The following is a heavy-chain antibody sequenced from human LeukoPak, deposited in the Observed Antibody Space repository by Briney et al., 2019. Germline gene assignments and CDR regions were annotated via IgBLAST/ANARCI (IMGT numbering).Heavy chain of an antibody. Sequence: PGGSLRLSCAASGFIFSSYAMSWVRQAPGKGLEWVSAISGSGGSTNYADSVKGRFTISRDNSKNTVYLQMNSLRAEDTAVYYCAKDSRFGFGESDYWGQGTLVTVSS. CDR1: GFIFSSYA. CDR3: AKDSRFGFGESDY. V-gene: IGHV3-23*01. CDR2: ISGSGGST. D-gene: IGHD3-10*01. J-gene: IGHJ4*02.